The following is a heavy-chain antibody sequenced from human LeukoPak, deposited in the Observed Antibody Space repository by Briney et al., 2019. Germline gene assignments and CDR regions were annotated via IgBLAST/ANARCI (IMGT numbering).Heavy chain of an antibody. J-gene: IGHJ4*02. CDR2: IKEDGSEK. CDR1: GFTFSSYW. D-gene: IGHD3-10*01. V-gene: IGHV3-7*03. CDR3: ARDEIRRTFDY. Sequence: GSLILSCAVSGFTFSSYWMSWVRQAPGKGPEWVANIKEDGSEKYYVDSMKGRFTISRDNAKNSLYLQINSLRAEDTAVYYCARDEIRRTFDYWGQGALVTVSS.